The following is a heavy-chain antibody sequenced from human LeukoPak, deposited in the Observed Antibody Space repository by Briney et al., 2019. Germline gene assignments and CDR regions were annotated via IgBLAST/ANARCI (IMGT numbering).Heavy chain of an antibody. CDR2: IYYSGST. CDR3: ARASGAAGILDY. CDR1: GGSIGSYY. D-gene: IGHD6-13*01. Sequence: SETLSLTCTVSGGSIGSYYWSWIRQPPGKGLEWIGYIYYSGSTNYNPSLKSRVTISVDTSKNQFSLKLSSVTAADTAVYYCARASGAAGILDYWGQGTLVTVSS. V-gene: IGHV4-59*01. J-gene: IGHJ4*02.